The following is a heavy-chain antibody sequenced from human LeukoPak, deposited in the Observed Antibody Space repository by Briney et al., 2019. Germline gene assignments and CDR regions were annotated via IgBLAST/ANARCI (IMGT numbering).Heavy chain of an antibody. CDR2: FDPEDGET. J-gene: IGHJ5*02. CDR1: GYTLTELS. Sequence: VASVKVSCKVSGYTLTELSMHWVRQAPGKGLEWMGGFDPEDGETIYAQKFQGRVTMTEDTSTDTAYMELSSLRSEDTAVYYCATDPFQDCSGGSCYWFDPWGQGTLVTVSS. D-gene: IGHD2-15*01. V-gene: IGHV1-24*01. CDR3: ATDPFQDCSGGSCYWFDP.